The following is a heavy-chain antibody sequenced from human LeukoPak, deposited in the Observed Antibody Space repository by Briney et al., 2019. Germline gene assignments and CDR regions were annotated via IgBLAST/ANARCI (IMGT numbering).Heavy chain of an antibody. V-gene: IGHV1-46*01. CDR2: INPSDDST. Sequence: GASVKVSCKASGFSLSSYFMHWVRQAPGQGLEWMGLINPSDDSTSYAQKFRGRVTMTRDTSTSTLYMELSSLTSEDTAVYYCARGLRHDYGSDVWGQGTTVTVSS. J-gene: IGHJ6*02. CDR3: ARGLRHDYGSDV. CDR1: GFSLSSYF.